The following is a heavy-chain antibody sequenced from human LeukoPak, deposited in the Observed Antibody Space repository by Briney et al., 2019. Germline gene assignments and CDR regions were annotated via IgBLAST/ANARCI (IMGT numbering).Heavy chain of an antibody. J-gene: IGHJ3*02. CDR1: GFTCSSYA. D-gene: IGHD2-15*01. CDR2: ISGSGGST. V-gene: IGHV3-23*01. CDR3: AKDHEGSLEAFDI. Sequence: PGGSLRLYCAASGFTCSSYAMSWVRQAQGKGLEGGSAISGSGGSTYYADSVKGRFTISRANSKHTLYLQMNSLRAEDTAVYYCAKDHEGSLEAFDIWGQGTMVTVSS.